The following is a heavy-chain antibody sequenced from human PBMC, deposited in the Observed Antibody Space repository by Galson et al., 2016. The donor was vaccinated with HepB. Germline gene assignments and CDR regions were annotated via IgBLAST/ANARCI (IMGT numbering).Heavy chain of an antibody. J-gene: IGHJ4*02. V-gene: IGHV3-23*01. CDR1: GFTFSSYA. Sequence: LRLSCAASGFTFSSYALSWVRQAPGKGLEWVSVISGSGGTTYYADSVKGRFTISRDNSKNALYLQMNSLRAEDTAVYYCAKEPNYDFWSGHPFDYWGQGALVTVSS. CDR2: ISGSGGTT. D-gene: IGHD3-3*01. CDR3: AKEPNYDFWSGHPFDY.